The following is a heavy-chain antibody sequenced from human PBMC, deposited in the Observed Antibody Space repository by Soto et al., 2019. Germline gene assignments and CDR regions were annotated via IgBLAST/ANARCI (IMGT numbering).Heavy chain of an antibody. CDR3: ARDRYSYYDFWSGSLPYYYFGMDV. V-gene: IGHV3-7*01. CDR1: GFTFSSYW. CDR2: IKQDGSEK. Sequence: EVQLVESGGGLVQPGGSLRLSCAASGFTFSSYWMSWVRQAAGKGLEWVANIKQDGSEKYYVDSVKGRFTISRDNAKNSLYLQMNSLRAEDTGVYYCARDRYSYYDFWSGSLPYYYFGMDVWGQGTTVTVSS. J-gene: IGHJ6*02. D-gene: IGHD3-3*01.